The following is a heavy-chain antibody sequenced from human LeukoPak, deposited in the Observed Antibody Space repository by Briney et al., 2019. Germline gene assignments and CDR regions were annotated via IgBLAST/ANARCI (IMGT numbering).Heavy chain of an antibody. CDR1: GGSISSYY. Sequence: SETLSLTCTVSGGSISSYYWSWIRQPAGKGLEWIGRIYTSGSTNYNPSLKSRVTISVDTSKNQFSLKLSSVTAADTAVYYCASSYYYDSSGKNRFDYWGQGTLVTVSS. CDR3: ASSYYYDSSGKNRFDY. CDR2: IYTSGST. D-gene: IGHD3-22*01. V-gene: IGHV4-4*07. J-gene: IGHJ4*02.